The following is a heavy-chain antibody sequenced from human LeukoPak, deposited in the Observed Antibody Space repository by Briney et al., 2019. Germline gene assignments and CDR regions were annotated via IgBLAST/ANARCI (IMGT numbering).Heavy chain of an antibody. J-gene: IGHJ5*02. CDR2: INPSGDST. CDR3: ASMRRTSFDP. V-gene: IGHV1-46*01. Sequence: ASVKVSCKASGYKLISYGFSWVRQAPGQGLEWMGIINPSGDSTSYAQKFQGRVTMTRDTSTSTVYMELSSLRSEDTAVYYCASMRRTSFDPWGQGTLVTVSS. D-gene: IGHD3-16*01. CDR1: GYKLISYG.